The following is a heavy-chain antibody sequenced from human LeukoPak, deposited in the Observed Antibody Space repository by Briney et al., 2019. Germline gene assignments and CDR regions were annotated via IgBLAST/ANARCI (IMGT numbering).Heavy chain of an antibody. CDR2: ISSSSSTI. CDR3: ARDGVSIAAATRQAHTYYYYYYMDV. J-gene: IGHJ6*03. D-gene: IGHD6-13*01. V-gene: IGHV3-48*04. CDR1: GFTFSSYS. Sequence: GGSLRLSCAASGFTFSSYSMNWVRQAPGKGLEWVSYISSSSSTIYYADSVKGRFTISRDNAKNSMYLQMNSLRAEDTAVYYCARDGVSIAAATRQAHTYYYYYYMDVWGKGTTVTVSS.